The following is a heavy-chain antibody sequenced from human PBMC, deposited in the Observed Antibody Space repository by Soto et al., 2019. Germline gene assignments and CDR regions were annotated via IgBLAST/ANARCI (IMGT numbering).Heavy chain of an antibody. V-gene: IGHV4-34*01. CDR1: GGSCSGYY. CDR2: INHSGST. D-gene: IGHD3-16*02. CDR3: AREPYDYIWGSYRPYYFDY. Sequence: QVQLQQWGAGLLKPSETLSLTCAVYGGSCSGYYWSWIRQPPGKGLEWIGEINHSGSTNYNPSLKSRVTISVDTSKNQFSLKLSSVTAADTAVYYCAREPYDYIWGSYRPYYFDYWGQGTLVTVSS. J-gene: IGHJ4*02.